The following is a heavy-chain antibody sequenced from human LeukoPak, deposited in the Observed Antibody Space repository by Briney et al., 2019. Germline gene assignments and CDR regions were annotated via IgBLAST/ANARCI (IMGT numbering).Heavy chain of an antibody. CDR2: ISAYNGNT. Sequence: ASVKVSCKASGYAFTNYGVSWVRQAPGQGLKWMAWISAYNGNTNYAQNLQGRVTMTTDTSTSTAYMELRSLRSDDTAVYYCARSWCRSTSCYFDYWGQGTLVTVSS. CDR3: ARSWCRSTSCYFDY. V-gene: IGHV1-18*01. J-gene: IGHJ4*02. D-gene: IGHD2-2*01. CDR1: GYAFTNYG.